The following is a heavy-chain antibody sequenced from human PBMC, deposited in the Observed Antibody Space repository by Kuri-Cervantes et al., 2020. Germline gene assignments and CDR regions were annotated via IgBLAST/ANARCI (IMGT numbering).Heavy chain of an antibody. CDR2: ISSSGSTI. CDR1: GFTFSDYY. D-gene: IGHD7-27*01. CDR3: VRDVLTGGFDY. J-gene: IGHJ4*02. Sequence: GESLKISCAASGFTFSDYYMSWIRQAPGKGLEWVSYISSSGSTIYYADSVKGRFTISRDNAKNSLYLQMNSLRAEDTAVYYCVRDVLTGGFDYWGQGTLVTVSS. V-gene: IGHV3-11*01.